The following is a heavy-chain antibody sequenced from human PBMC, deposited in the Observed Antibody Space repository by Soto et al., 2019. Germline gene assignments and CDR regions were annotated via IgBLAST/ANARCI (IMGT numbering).Heavy chain of an antibody. D-gene: IGHD5-18*01. J-gene: IGHJ6*02. CDR2: IYYRGNT. CDR1: GGSFSGYY. CDR3: ARRATAMVYGMDV. V-gene: IGHV4-59*08. Sequence: SETLSLTCAVYGGSFSGYYWSWIRQSPGKGLEWLGYIYYRGNTNYNPSLMSRLTISVDTSKNQFSLKLTSVTAADTAVYYCARRATAMVYGMDVWGQGTTVTVSS.